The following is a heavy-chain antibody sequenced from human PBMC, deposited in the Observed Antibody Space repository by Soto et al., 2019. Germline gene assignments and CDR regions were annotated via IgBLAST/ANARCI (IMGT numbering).Heavy chain of an antibody. CDR2: MNPNSGNT. D-gene: IGHD6-13*01. V-gene: IGHV1-8*01. Sequence: QVQLVQSGAEVKKPGASVKVSCKASGYTFTSYDINWVRQATGQGLEWMGWMNPNSGNTGYAQKFQGRVTRTRNTPVSTSYMELSSLRSEDTALYSWARRGYSSSWYYHHYYGMDVGGQGTTVTVSS. J-gene: IGHJ6*02. CDR3: ARRGYSSSWYYHHYYGMDV. CDR1: GYTFTSYD.